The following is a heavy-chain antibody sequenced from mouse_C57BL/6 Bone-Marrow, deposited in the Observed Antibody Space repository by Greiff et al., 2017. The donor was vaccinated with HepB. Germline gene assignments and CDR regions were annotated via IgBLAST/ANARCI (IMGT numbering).Heavy chain of an antibody. CDR2: IRLKSDNYAT. CDR3: TALAAFYAMDY. V-gene: IGHV6-3*01. CDR1: GFTFSNSW. Sequence: EVQLVESGGGLVQPGGSMKLSCVASGFTFSNSWMNWVRQSPEKGLEWVAQIRLKSDNYATHYAESVNGRFTISRDDSKSSVYLQMNNLRAEDTGIYYCTALAAFYAMDYWGQGTSVTVSS. J-gene: IGHJ4*01.